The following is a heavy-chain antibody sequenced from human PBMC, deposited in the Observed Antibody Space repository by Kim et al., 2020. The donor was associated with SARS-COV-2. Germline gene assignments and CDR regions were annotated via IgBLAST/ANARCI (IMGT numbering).Heavy chain of an antibody. V-gene: IGHV4-34*01. CDR2: INHSGST. D-gene: IGHD2-21*02. Sequence: SETLSLTCAVYGGSFSGYYWSWIRQPPGKGLEWIGEINHSGSTNYNPSLKSRVTISVDTSKNQFSLKLSSVTAADTAVYYCARVENLPVFDCGGDCYSPDAFDIWGQGTMVTVSS. CDR3: ARVENLPVFDCGGDCYSPDAFDI. J-gene: IGHJ3*02. CDR1: GGSFSGYY.